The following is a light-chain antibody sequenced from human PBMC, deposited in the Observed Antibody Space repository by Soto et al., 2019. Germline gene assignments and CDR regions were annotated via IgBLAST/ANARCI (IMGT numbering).Light chain of an antibody. CDR1: QSVSRN. V-gene: IGKV3-15*01. CDR2: DAS. J-gene: IGKJ1*01. Sequence: EIVMTQSPATLSVSPGERATLSCRASQSVSRNLAWYQQRPGQPPRLLIYDASTRATGIPARFGGSGSGTEFTLTISGLQSEDHAVYYCQQYNNWPRTFGQGTKVEIK. CDR3: QQYNNWPRT.